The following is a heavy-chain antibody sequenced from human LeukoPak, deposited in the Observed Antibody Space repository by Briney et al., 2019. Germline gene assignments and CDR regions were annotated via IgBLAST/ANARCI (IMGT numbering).Heavy chain of an antibody. CDR1: GGSISNYY. Sequence: SETLSFTCTVSGGSISNYYWSWIRQPPGKRLEWIGYIYTTGSTNYNPSLKSRVTMSVDTSKNHFSLNLSSVTAADTAVYYCARHGPTREIDYWGQGTLVTVSS. CDR3: ARHGPTREIDY. J-gene: IGHJ4*02. V-gene: IGHV4-4*09. D-gene: IGHD4/OR15-4a*01. CDR2: IYTTGST.